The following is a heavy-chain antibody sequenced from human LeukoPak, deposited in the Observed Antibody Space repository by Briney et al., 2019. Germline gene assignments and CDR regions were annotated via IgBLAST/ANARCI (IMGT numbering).Heavy chain of an antibody. CDR3: ARHRPDIVVVPAATYFDY. J-gene: IGHJ4*02. Sequence: SETLSLTCTVSGGSISSYYWSWIRQPPGKGLEWIGYIYTSGSTNYNPPLKSRVTISVDTSKNQFSLKLSSVTAADTAVYYCARHRPDIVVVPAATYFDYWGQGTLVTVSS. CDR2: IYTSGST. CDR1: GGSISSYY. D-gene: IGHD2-2*01. V-gene: IGHV4-4*09.